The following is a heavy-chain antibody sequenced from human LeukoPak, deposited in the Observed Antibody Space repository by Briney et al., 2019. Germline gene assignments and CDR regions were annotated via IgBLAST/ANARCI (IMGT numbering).Heavy chain of an antibody. J-gene: IGHJ4*02. Sequence: GGSLRLSCAASGFTFSSYWMSWVRQAPGKGLEWISYISVSGGIIYYADSVRGRFTISRDNAKNSLFLQMNSLTVEDTAVYYCAREASYSSSWATFDNWGQGTLVTV. CDR3: AREASYSSSWATFDN. CDR2: ISVSGGII. V-gene: IGHV3-48*01. CDR1: GFTFSSYW. D-gene: IGHD6-13*01.